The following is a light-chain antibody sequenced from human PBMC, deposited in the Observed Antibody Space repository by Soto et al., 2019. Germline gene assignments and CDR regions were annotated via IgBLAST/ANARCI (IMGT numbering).Light chain of an antibody. CDR3: QQFSSYPLT. Sequence: EILMTQSQATLSVSPGERGPLSCRAGQGVTTNFAWYQQKSGQSPRLLIYDVSIRATGVPARFSGTGSETDFTLTIRRLEPEDFAVYYCQQFSSYPLTCGGGTKGDIK. V-gene: IGKV3-15*01. CDR2: DVS. J-gene: IGKJ4*01. CDR1: QGVTTN.